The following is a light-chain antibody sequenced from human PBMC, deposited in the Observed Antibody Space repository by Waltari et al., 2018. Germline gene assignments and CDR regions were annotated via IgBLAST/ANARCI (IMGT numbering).Light chain of an antibody. CDR3: NSRDSSGNHLV. J-gene: IGLJ3*02. CDR1: SRRRYY. Sequence: SSELTQDPAVSVALGQTVRITCQGDSRRRYYASRYQQKPGQAPVLVIYGKNNRPSGIPDRFSGSSSGNTASLTITGAQAEDEADYYCNSRDSSGNHLVFGGGTKLTVL. CDR2: GKN. V-gene: IGLV3-19*01.